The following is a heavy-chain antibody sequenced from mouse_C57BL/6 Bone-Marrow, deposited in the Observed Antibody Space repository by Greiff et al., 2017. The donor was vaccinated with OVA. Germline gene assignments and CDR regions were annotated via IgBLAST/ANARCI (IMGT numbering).Heavy chain of an antibody. V-gene: IGHV1-50*01. CDR2: IDPSDSYT. J-gene: IGHJ3*01. CDR1: GYTFTSYW. Sequence: VKLQQPGAELVKPGASVKLSCKASGYTFTSYWMQWVKQRPGQGLEWIGEIDPSDSYTNYNQKFKGKATLTVDTSSSTAYMQLSSLTSEDSAVYYCARSLYYYGPVAYWGQGTLVTVSA. CDR3: ARSLYYYGPVAY. D-gene: IGHD1-1*01.